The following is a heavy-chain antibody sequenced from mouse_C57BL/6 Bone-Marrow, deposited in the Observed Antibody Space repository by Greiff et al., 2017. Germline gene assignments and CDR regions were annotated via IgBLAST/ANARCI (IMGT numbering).Heavy chain of an antibody. J-gene: IGHJ4*01. CDR1: GYSITSDY. CDR3: ARWGGYYAMDY. V-gene: IGHV3-8*01. Sequence: EVKLMESGPGLAKPSQTLSLTCSVTGYSITSDYWTWIRKFPGNKLEYMGYISYSGSTYYNPSLKSRISITRDTSKNQYYLQLNSVTTEDTATYYCARWGGYYAMDYWGQGTSVTVSS. CDR2: ISYSGST.